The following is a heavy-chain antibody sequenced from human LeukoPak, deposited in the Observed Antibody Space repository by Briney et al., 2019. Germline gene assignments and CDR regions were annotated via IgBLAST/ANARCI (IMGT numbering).Heavy chain of an antibody. CDR1: GGTFSSYA. V-gene: IGHV1-69*04. CDR3: ARRHDTNGISYNFDY. D-gene: IGHD2-8*01. J-gene: IGHJ4*02. CDR2: IIPILGIA. Sequence: GASVKVSCKASGGTFSSYAISWVRQAPGQGLEWMGRIIPILGIANYAQKFQGRVTITADKSTSTAYMELSSLRSEDTAVYYCARRHDTNGISYNFDYWAQGTLVTVSS.